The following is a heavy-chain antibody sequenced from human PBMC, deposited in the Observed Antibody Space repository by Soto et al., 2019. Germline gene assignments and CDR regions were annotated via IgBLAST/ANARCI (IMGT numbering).Heavy chain of an antibody. CDR2: ISGYNGNT. V-gene: IGHV1-18*01. D-gene: IGHD4-4*01. CDR3: ASSYSNYALIDYYYYGMDV. CDR1: GYTFSSYG. J-gene: IGHJ6*02. Sequence: GASVKVSCKASGYTFSSYGISWVRQAPGQGLEWMGWISGYNGNTNFAQNLQGRVTMTTDTPTSTAYMELSSLRSEDTAVYYCASSYSNYALIDYYYYGMDVWGQGTTVTVSS.